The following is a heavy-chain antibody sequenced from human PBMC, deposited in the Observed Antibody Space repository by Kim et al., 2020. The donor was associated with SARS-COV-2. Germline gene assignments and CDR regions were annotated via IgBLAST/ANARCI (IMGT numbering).Heavy chain of an antibody. CDR1: GYSFTSYW. CDR3: ARHHTAMVTPSNYYYYGMDV. V-gene: IGHV5-51*01. J-gene: IGHJ6*02. CDR2: IYPGDSDT. Sequence: GESLKISCKGSGYSFTSYWIGWVRQMPGKGLEWMGIIYPGDSDTRYSPSFQGQVTISADKSISTAYLQWSSLKASDTAMYYCARHHTAMVTPSNYYYYGMDVWGQGTMVTVSS. D-gene: IGHD5-18*01.